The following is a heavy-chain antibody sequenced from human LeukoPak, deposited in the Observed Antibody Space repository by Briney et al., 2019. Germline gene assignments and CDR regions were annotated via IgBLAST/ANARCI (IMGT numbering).Heavy chain of an antibody. D-gene: IGHD6-13*01. CDR2: IGSKASGYAA. J-gene: IGHJ4*02. CDR1: GLTFSGSA. CDR3: TRLSSVATGTLDY. V-gene: IGHV3-73*01. Sequence: GGSLRLSCAASGLTFSGSAMHWVRQASGRGLEWVGRIGSKASGYAAAYAASVEGRFTISRDDSKNTAYLQMNSLKTEDTAVYYCTRLSSVATGTLDYWGQGTLVTVSS.